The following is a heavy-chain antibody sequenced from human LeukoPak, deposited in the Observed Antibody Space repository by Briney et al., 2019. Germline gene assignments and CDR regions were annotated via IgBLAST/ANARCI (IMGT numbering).Heavy chain of an antibody. CDR2: ISAYNGNT. CDR1: GYTFTSYG. V-gene: IGHV1-18*01. Sequence: ASVKVSCKASGYTFTSYGISWVRQAPGQGLEWMGWISAYNGNTNYAQKPQGRVTMTTDTSTSTAYMELRSLRSDDTAVYYCARLVRERWNGDYGDYWGQGTLVTVSS. D-gene: IGHD4/OR15-4a*01. CDR3: ARLVRERWNGDYGDY. J-gene: IGHJ4*02.